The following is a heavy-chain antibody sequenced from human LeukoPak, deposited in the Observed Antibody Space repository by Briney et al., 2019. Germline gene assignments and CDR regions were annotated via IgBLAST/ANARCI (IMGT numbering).Heavy chain of an antibody. J-gene: IGHJ5*02. CDR3: ARDVEYSSSVSP. Sequence: TCTXXGGXXXSGSYYWSWIRQPAGKGLEWIGRIYTSGSTNYNPSLKSRATISVNTEKNQFSLKLSSVTAADTAVYYCARDVEYSSSVSPWGQGTLVTVSS. V-gene: IGHV4-61*02. CDR2: IYTSGST. D-gene: IGHD6-6*01. CDR1: GGXXXSGSYY.